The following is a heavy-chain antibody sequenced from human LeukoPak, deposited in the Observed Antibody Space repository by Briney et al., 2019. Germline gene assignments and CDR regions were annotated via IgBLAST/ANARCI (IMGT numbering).Heavy chain of an antibody. V-gene: IGHV3-48*03. CDR3: ARKNYYDSSSIDY. D-gene: IGHD3-22*01. J-gene: IGHJ4*02. CDR2: ISSSGSTI. CDR1: GFTLSSYE. Sequence: GGSLRLSCAASGFTLSSYEMNWVRQAPGKGLEWVSYISSSGSTIYYADSVKGRFTISRDNAKNSLYLQMNSLRAEDTAVHYCARKNYYDSSSIDYWGQGTLVTVSS.